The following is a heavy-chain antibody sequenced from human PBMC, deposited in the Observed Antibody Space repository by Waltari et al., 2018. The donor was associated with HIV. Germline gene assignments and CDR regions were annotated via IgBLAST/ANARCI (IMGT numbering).Heavy chain of an antibody. D-gene: IGHD3-22*01. CDR1: GYSISRGYY. CDR2: IHHSGSY. CDR3: ARNTYYERSGYDF. J-gene: IGHJ4*02. V-gene: IGHV4-38-2*01. Sequence: QLQESGPGLVKSSETLSLTCAVSGYSISRGYYWGWIRQPPGKGLEWIGTIHHSGSYYYNPSLKSRVTISVDTSKNHFSLKLSSVTAADTAVYYCARNTYYERSGYDFWGQGYLVTVSS.